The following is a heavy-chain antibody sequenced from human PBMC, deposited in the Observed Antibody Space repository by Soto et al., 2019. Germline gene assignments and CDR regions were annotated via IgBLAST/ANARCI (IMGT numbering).Heavy chain of an antibody. CDR1: GFTFSSYA. Sequence: PGGSLRLSCAASGFTFSSYAMSWVRQAPGKGLEWVSAISGSGGSTYYADSVKGRFTISRDNSKNTLYLQMNSLRAEDTAVYYCVKAGSIRLFGVFISCFDPWGEGTLVTVSP. CDR2: ISGSGGST. CDR3: VKAGSIRLFGVFISCFDP. J-gene: IGHJ5*02. V-gene: IGHV3-23*01. D-gene: IGHD3-3*01.